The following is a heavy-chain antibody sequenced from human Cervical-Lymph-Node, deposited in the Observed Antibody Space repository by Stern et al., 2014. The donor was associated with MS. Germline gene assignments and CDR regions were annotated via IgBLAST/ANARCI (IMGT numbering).Heavy chain of an antibody. Sequence: VHLVESGAEVKKPGASVKVSCKASGYTFTSYGISWVRQAPGQGLEWMGWISAYNGNTNYAQKLQGRVTMTTDTSTSTAYMELRSLRSDDTAVYYCARGVYYYDSSGYNDAFDIWGQGTMVTVSS. CDR2: ISAYNGNT. D-gene: IGHD3-22*01. J-gene: IGHJ3*02. V-gene: IGHV1-18*01. CDR1: GYTFTSYG. CDR3: ARGVYYYDSSGYNDAFDI.